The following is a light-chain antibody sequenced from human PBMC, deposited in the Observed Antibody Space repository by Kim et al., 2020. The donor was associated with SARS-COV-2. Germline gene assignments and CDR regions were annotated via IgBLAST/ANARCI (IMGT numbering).Light chain of an antibody. CDR3: QQYNNWPL. V-gene: IGKV3-15*01. CDR2: GAS. J-gene: IGKJ4*01. CDR1: QGVSSN. Sequence: SVSPGDRPTRSCRASQGVSSNVAWYQQKPGQAPRLLIYGASTRATGIPARFSGSGSGTEFTLTISSLQSEDFAVYYCQQYNNWPLFGGGTKVDIK.